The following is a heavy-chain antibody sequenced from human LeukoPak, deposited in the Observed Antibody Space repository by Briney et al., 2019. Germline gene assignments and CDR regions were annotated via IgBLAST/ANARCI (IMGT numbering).Heavy chain of an antibody. V-gene: IGHV4-59*08. J-gene: IGHJ4*02. CDR3: ARRLTSGSYAFDY. CDR1: GDXTSSHY. Sequence: SETLSLTCTVSGDXTSSHYWSWIREPPGKGLEWIGSIYYSGSTNHNPSLKSRVTISIDTTKNQFSLKLSSVTAADTAVYYCARRLTSGSYAFDYWGQGTLVTVSS. CDR2: IYYSGST. D-gene: IGHD1-26*01.